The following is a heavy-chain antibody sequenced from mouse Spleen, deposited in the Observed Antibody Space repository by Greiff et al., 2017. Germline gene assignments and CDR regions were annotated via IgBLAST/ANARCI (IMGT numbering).Heavy chain of an antibody. J-gene: IGHJ2*01. V-gene: IGHV1-69*01. CDR1: GYTFTSYW. CDR3: ARRGPYYYGSSHDY. CDR2: IDPSDSYT. Sequence: QVQLQQPGAELVMPGASVKLSCKASGYTFTSYWMHWVKQRPGQGLEWIGEIDPSDSYTNYNQKFKGKATLTVDKSSSTAYMQLSSLASEDSAVYYCARRGPYYYGSSHDYWGQGTTLTVSS. D-gene: IGHD1-1*01.